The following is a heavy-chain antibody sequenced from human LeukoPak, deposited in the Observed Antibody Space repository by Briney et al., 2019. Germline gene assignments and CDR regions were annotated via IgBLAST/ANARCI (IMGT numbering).Heavy chain of an antibody. Sequence: PGGSLRLSCSASGFTFSSYAMHWVRQAPGKGLEYVSSISSNGGSTYCADSVKGRFTISRDNSKNTLYLQMSSLRAEDAAVYYCVKEAGGPFDYWGQGTLVTVSS. CDR2: ISSNGGST. V-gene: IGHV3-64D*06. CDR3: VKEAGGPFDY. CDR1: GFTFSSYA. D-gene: IGHD3-10*01. J-gene: IGHJ4*02.